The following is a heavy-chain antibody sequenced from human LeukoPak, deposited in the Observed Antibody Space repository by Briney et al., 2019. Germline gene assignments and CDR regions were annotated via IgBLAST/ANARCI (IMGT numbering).Heavy chain of an antibody. CDR1: GFTFNSYT. CDR2: ISYDGSNK. CDR3: ARALTGTTLPNFDY. D-gene: IGHD1-7*01. Sequence: PGGSLRLSCAASGFTFNSYTLLWVRQAPGEGLKWVAAISYDGSNKYYADSVKGRFTISRDNSKNTLYLQMNSLRTDDTAVYYCARALTGTTLPNFDYWGQGTLVAVSS. J-gene: IGHJ4*02. V-gene: IGHV3-30*04.